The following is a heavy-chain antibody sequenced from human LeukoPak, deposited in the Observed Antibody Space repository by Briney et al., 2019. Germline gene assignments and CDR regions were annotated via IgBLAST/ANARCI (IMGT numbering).Heavy chain of an antibody. D-gene: IGHD1-7*01. CDR3: ARDSGNYLDAFDI. CDR2: IYSGGNT. V-gene: IGHV3-66*01. J-gene: IGHJ3*02. Sequence: GGSLRLSCAASGFTVSSNYMSWVRQAPGKGLECVSVIYSGGNTYYADSVKGRFTISRDNSKNTLYLQMNSLRAEDTAVYYCARDSGNYLDAFDIWGQGTMVTVSS. CDR1: GFTVSSNY.